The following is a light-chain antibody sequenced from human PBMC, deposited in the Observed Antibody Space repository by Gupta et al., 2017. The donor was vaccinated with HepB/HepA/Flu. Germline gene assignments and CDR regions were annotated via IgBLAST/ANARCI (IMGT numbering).Light chain of an antibody. J-gene: IGKJ5*01. CDR2: DAS. V-gene: IGKV1-33*01. CDR3: QQDDNLPIT. CDR1: QDITKH. Sequence: DSQMTQSPSSLSTSVGDRVTSTCQASQDITKHLNWYQQKPGKAPKVLIYDASNLETGAPSRFSGDGFGTHFTFTINSLQPEDVATYYCQQDDNLPITFGQGTQVDIK.